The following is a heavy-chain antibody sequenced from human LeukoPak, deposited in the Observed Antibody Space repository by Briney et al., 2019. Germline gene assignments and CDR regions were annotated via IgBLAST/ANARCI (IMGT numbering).Heavy chain of an antibody. CDR1: GFTFSTYG. CDR3: ARDPGSGRCPIDY. V-gene: IGHV3-21*01. D-gene: IGHD1-26*01. J-gene: IGHJ4*02. Sequence: GGSLRLSCAASGFTFSTYGMNWVRQAPGKGLEWVSSISSSSSYIYYADSVKGRFTISRDNAKNSLYLQMNSLRAEDTAVYYCARDPGSGRCPIDYWGQGTLVTVS. CDR2: ISSSSSYI.